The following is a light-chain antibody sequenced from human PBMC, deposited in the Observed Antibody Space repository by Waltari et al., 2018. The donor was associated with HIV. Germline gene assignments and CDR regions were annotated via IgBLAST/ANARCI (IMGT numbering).Light chain of an antibody. CDR1: QEIGTY. Sequence: AIRMTQSPSSLSASTEDRATISCRASQEIGTYLAWYQHKPGKVPELLMYSASTLQSGLPSRFNGSGSGTDFTLTIDCLQSEDFATYYCQQYYSYPQAFGQGTKLEIK. CDR3: QQYYSYPQA. V-gene: IGKV1-8*01. J-gene: IGKJ2*01. CDR2: SAS.